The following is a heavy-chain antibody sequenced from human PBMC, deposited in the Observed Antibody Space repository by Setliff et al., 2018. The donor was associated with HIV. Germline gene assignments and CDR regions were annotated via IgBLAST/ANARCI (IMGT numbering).Heavy chain of an antibody. J-gene: IGHJ5*02. CDR3: ARVPSAGVRGRPDLYRWFDP. D-gene: IGHD3-3*01. CDR1: GDSIRSQF. CDR2: IETTGTV. V-gene: IGHV4-4*08. Sequence: SETLSLTCNLSGDSIRSQFWTWIRQTPGKGLEWIASIETTGTVNYSPSLKSRVSISLDPSRSQFSLTLRSVTAADTAVYYCARVPSAGVRGRPDLYRWFDPWGQGTLVTVSS.